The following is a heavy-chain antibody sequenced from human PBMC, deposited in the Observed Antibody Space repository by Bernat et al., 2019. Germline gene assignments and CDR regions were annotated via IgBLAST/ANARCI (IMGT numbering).Heavy chain of an antibody. D-gene: IGHD2-2*01. CDR1: GFTVSSSY. Sequence: EVQLVESGGGLVQPGGSLRVSCAASGFTVSSSYMSWVRQAPGKGLEWVSIIYSGGNTYYADSVKGRFTISRDHSKNTLYLQMNSLRAEDTAVYYCAWMVVVPAASHFDYWGQGTLVTVSS. CDR2: IYSGGNT. V-gene: IGHV3-66*01. CDR3: AWMVVVPAASHFDY. J-gene: IGHJ4*02.